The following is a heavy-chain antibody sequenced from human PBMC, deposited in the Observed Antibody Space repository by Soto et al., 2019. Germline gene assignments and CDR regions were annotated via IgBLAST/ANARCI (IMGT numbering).Heavy chain of an antibody. V-gene: IGHV3-30*18. CDR2: TSYDGSKK. CDR3: AKDIALVRGVIMDMDV. J-gene: IGHJ6*02. D-gene: IGHD3-10*01. CDR1: GFIFSNYG. Sequence: PGGSLRLSCAASGFIFSNYGMHWVRQAPGKGLEWVAVTSYDGSKKYYADSVKGRFTISRDNSKNTVDLQMNSLRAEDTAVYYCAKDIALVRGVIMDMDVWGQGTTVTVSS.